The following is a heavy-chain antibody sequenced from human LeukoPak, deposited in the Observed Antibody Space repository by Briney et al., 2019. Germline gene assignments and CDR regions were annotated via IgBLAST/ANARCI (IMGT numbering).Heavy chain of an antibody. V-gene: IGHV3-30*02. Sequence: GGSLRLSCVASGFTFSKHGMRWVRQSPGKGLEWVAFIRYDGSNKYLADSVRGRFSISRDNSNNTLYLEMNSLKVEDTALYYCAKDPPAWSASPRSYFDYWGQGTLVTVSS. CDR2: IRYDGSNK. CDR1: GFTFSKHG. CDR3: AKDPPAWSASPRSYFDY. J-gene: IGHJ4*02. D-gene: IGHD3-3*01.